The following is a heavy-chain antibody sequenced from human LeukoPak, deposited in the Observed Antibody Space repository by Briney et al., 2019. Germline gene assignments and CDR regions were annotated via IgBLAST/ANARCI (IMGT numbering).Heavy chain of an antibody. D-gene: IGHD3-22*01. CDR1: GGTFSSYA. Sequence: ASVKVSCKASGGTFSSYAISWVRQAPGQGLEWMGGIIPIFGTANYAQKFQGRVTITADESTSTAYMELSSLRSEDTAVYYCARDYRGYSNWFDLWGQGTLVTVSS. CDR3: ARDYRGYSNWFDL. J-gene: IGHJ5*02. CDR2: IIPIFGTA. V-gene: IGHV1-69*13.